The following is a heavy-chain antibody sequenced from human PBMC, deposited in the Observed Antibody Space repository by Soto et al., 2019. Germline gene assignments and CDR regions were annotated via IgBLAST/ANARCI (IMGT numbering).Heavy chain of an antibody. J-gene: IGHJ6*02. V-gene: IGHV3-9*01. CDR2: ISWNSGSI. CDR1: GFTFDDYA. D-gene: IGHD6-19*01. CDR3: AKEKAVAGMDYYYGMDV. Sequence: SLRLSCAASGFTFDDYAMHWVRQAPGKGLEWVSGISWNSGSIGYADSVKGRFTISRDNAKNSLYLQMNSLRAEDTALYYCAKEKAVAGMDYYYGMDVWGQGTTVTVSS.